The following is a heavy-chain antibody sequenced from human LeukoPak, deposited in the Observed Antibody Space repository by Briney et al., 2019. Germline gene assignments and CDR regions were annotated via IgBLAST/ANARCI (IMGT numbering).Heavy chain of an antibody. Sequence: GGSLRLSCAASGFTFSSYAMSWVRQAPGKGLEWVGRIKSKTDGGTTGYAAPVKGRFTISRDDSKNTLYLQMNSLKTEDTAVYYCTTDPWPARPGYWGQGTLVTVSS. CDR2: IKSKTDGGTT. V-gene: IGHV3-15*01. CDR1: GFTFSSYA. J-gene: IGHJ4*02. D-gene: IGHD6-25*01. CDR3: TTDPWPARPGY.